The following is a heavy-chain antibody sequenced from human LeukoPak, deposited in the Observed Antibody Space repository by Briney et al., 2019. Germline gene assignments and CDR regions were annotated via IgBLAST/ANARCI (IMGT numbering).Heavy chain of an antibody. V-gene: IGHV1-58*01. CDR1: GFTFTTSA. CDR2: IVVGSGNT. D-gene: IGHD3-10*01. J-gene: IGHJ4*02. Sequence: ASVKVSCKASGFTFTTSAVQWVRQARGQRLEWIGRIVVGSGNTDHAQKFQGRLTITRDISTSTAYMELSSLTSDDTAVYYCARDIPDSSSYFDYWGQGTLVTVSS. CDR3: ARDIPDSSSYFDY.